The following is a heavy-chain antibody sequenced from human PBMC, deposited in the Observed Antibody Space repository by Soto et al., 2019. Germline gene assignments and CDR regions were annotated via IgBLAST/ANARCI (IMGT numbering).Heavy chain of an antibody. Sequence: GGSLRLSCAASGFTFSDYYMSWIRQAPGKGLEWVSYISSSGSTIYYADSVKGRFTISRDNAKNSLYLQMNSLRAEDTAVYYCARSRYYYDSSGYYRNEIYFDYWGQGTLVTVS. CDR3: ARSRYYYDSSGYYRNEIYFDY. D-gene: IGHD3-22*01. CDR1: GFTFSDYY. CDR2: ISSSGSTI. J-gene: IGHJ4*02. V-gene: IGHV3-11*01.